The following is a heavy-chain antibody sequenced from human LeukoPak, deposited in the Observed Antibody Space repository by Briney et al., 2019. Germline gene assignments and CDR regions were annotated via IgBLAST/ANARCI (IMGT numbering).Heavy chain of an antibody. J-gene: IGHJ4*02. D-gene: IGHD3-22*01. CDR2: INPNSGGT. CDR1: GYTFTGYY. Sequence: ASVKVSCKASGYTFTGYYLHWVRQAPGQGLEWMGWINPNSGGTNYAQEFQGRVTMTRDSSITTAYMDLSSLRSDDTAVYYCARDRGRGYDYDSGDFDYWGQGTLVTVSS. CDR3: ARDRGRGYDYDSGDFDY. V-gene: IGHV1-2*02.